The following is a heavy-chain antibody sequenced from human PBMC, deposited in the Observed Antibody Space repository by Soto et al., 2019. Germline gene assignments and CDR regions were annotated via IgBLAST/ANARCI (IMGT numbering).Heavy chain of an antibody. CDR1: GGSISSGTW. CDR2: IDYSGST. Sequence: QVQLQESGPGLVKPSGTLSLTCAVSGGSISSGTWWSWVRQAPGKGLEWIGQIDYSGSTDYNPSLNSRVTISVDKSRNQISLKMSLVTAADTAVYYCAGHGGRNQYYWGQGTLVTVSS. J-gene: IGHJ4*02. CDR3: AGHGGRNQYY. D-gene: IGHD6-25*01. V-gene: IGHV4-4*02.